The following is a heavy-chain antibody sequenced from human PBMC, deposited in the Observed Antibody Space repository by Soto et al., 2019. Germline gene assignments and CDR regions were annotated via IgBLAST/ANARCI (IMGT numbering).Heavy chain of an antibody. CDR1: GYTFTSYG. Sequence: ASVKVSCKASGYTFTSYGISWVRQAPGQGLEWMGWISAYNGNTNYAQKHQGRVTMTTDTSTSTAYMELIILRFDDMALYYCARDLRDYYDSSGYWSYWGQGTLVTVSS. D-gene: IGHD3-22*01. J-gene: IGHJ4*02. V-gene: IGHV1-18*03. CDR3: ARDLRDYYDSSGYWSY. CDR2: ISAYNGNT.